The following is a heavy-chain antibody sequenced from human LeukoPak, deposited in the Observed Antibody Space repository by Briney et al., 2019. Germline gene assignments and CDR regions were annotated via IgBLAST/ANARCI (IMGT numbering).Heavy chain of an antibody. D-gene: IGHD2-2*01. Sequence: SETLFLTCAVSGRSINSGGYSSSWLRQPPGKGLEWIGYIYHSGSTYYNPSLKSRVTISVDMSKNQFSLKLSSVTAAHTAVYYCAGSIVGVPYPAFDIWGQGTMVTVSS. J-gene: IGHJ3*02. CDR1: GRSINSGGYS. CDR2: IYHSGST. CDR3: AGSIVGVPYPAFDI. V-gene: IGHV4-30-2*01.